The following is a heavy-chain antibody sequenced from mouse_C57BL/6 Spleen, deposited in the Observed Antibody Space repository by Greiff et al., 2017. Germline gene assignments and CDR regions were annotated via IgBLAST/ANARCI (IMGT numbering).Heavy chain of an antibody. CDR2: INPNNGGT. J-gene: IGHJ3*01. V-gene: IGHV1-26*01. CDR1: GYTFTDYY. Sequence: DVKLQESGPELVKPGASVKISCKASGYTFTDYYMNWVKQSHGKSLEWIGDINPNNGGTNYNGKFKGKATLTADKSSSTAYMQLSSLTSEDSAVYFCARGYYCSRESWFAYWGQGTLVTVSA. D-gene: IGHD1-1*01. CDR3: ARGYYCSRESWFAY.